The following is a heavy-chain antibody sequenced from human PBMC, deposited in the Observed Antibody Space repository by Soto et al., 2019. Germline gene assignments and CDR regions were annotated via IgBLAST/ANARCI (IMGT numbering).Heavy chain of an antibody. V-gene: IGHV3-30*18. Sequence: GGSLRLSCAASGFTFSSYGMHWVRQAPGKGLEWVAVISYDGNNKYYADSVKGRFTISRDNSKNTLYLQMSSLRAEDTAVYYCVKGRPVVVAAYFDYWGQGTLVTVSS. CDR3: VKGRPVVVAAYFDY. J-gene: IGHJ4*02. D-gene: IGHD2-15*01. CDR2: ISYDGNNK. CDR1: GFTFSSYG.